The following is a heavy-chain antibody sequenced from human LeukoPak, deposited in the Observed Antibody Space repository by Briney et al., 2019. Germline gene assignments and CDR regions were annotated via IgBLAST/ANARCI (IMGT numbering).Heavy chain of an antibody. Sequence: GGSLRLSCAASGFTFSNHGMSWVRQAPGKGLEWVSSISANSFYTYYADSVKGRFTVSRDNSKNTLYLQMNNMAAEDTAVYFCAKDQELELYFDYWGQGTLDTVSS. J-gene: IGHJ4*02. V-gene: IGHV3-23*01. CDR3: AKDQELELYFDY. D-gene: IGHD1-7*01. CDR2: ISANSFYT. CDR1: GFTFSNHG.